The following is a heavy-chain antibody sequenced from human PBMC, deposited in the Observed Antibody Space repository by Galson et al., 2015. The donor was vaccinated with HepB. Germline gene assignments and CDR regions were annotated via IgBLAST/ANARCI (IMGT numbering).Heavy chain of an antibody. D-gene: IGHD6-19*01. CDR3: ARRRIAVAGTASDYFDY. V-gene: IGHV4-59*08. CDR2: IYYSGST. J-gene: IGHJ4*02. CDR1: GGSISSYY. Sequence: ETLSLTCTVSGGSISSYYWSWIRQPPGKGLEWIGYIYYSGSTNYNPSLKSRVTISVDTSKNQFPLKLSSVTAADTAVYYCARRRIAVAGTASDYFDYWGQGTLVTVSS.